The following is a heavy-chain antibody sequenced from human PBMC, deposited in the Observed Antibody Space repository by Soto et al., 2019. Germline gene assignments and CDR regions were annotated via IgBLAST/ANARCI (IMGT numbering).Heavy chain of an antibody. CDR2: MNPNSGNT. Sequence: ASVKVSCKASGYTFPSYDINWLRQATGQGLEWMGWMNPNSGNTGYAQKFQGRVTMTRNTSISTAYMDLSSLRSEDTAVYFCARGPNCSGGSCPILLAVWGKGTTVTISS. D-gene: IGHD2-15*01. CDR3: ARGPNCSGGSCPILLAV. V-gene: IGHV1-8*01. J-gene: IGHJ6*04. CDR1: GYTFPSYD.